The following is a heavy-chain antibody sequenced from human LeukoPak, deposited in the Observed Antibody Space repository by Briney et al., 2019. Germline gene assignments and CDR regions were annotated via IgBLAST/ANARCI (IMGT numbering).Heavy chain of an antibody. CDR2: INADSASI. CDR1: GFTFSSHA. J-gene: IGHJ4*02. CDR3: VYYDSSGYYYGRLRY. D-gene: IGHD3-22*01. Sequence: PGGSLRPSCAASGFTFSSHAMSWVRQIPGKGLEWVSSINADSASISYTGSVKGRVTISRDNSKKTLYLQVNSLRAEDTAVYFCVYYDSSGYYYGRLRYWGQGTPVTVSS. V-gene: IGHV3-23*01.